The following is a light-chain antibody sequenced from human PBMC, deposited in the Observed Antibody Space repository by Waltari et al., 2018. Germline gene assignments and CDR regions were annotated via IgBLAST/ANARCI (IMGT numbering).Light chain of an antibody. CDR3: QESYGLPYT. CDR2: GAS. V-gene: IGKV1-39*01. J-gene: IGKJ2*01. CDR1: YSIDNF. Sequence: IQMTQSPSSLSASVGDRVTITCRSSYSIDNFLNWYKRKPGKAPKVLIYGASTLQSGVPSRFSGSGSGTDFTLTISSLQPEDFATYYCQESYGLPYTFGQGTKLEIK.